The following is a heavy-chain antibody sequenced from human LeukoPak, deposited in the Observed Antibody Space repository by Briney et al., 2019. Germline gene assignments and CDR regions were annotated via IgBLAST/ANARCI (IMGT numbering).Heavy chain of an antibody. Sequence: SETLSLTCAVYGGSFSGYYWSWIRQPPGKGLEWIGEINHSGSTNYNPSLKSRVTISVDRSKNQFSLKLSSVTAADTAVYYCARGNKQWLRLKYSFDYWGQGTVVPVSS. D-gene: IGHD5-12*01. CDR1: GGSFSGYY. J-gene: IGHJ4*02. CDR2: INHSGST. CDR3: ARGNKQWLRLKYSFDY. V-gene: IGHV4-34*01.